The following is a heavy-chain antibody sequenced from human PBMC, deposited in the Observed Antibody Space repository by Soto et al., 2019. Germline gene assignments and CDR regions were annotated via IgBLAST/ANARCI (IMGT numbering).Heavy chain of an antibody. CDR1: GFTFSSYS. V-gene: IGHV3-21*01. CDR2: ISSSSYI. CDR3: ARDLLVNYYDSSGYKGAFDI. D-gene: IGHD3-22*01. J-gene: IGHJ3*02. Sequence: VGSLRLSCAASGFTFSSYSMNWVRQAPGKGLEWVSSISSSSYIYYADSVKGRFTISRDNAKNSLYLQMNSLRAEDTAVYYCARDLLVNYYDSSGYKGAFDIWGQGTMVTVSS.